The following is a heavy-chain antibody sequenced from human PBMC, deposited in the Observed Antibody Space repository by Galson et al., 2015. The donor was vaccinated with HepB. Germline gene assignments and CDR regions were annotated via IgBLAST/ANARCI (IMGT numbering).Heavy chain of an antibody. J-gene: IGHJ4*02. D-gene: IGHD3-22*01. Sequence: CAISGDSVSSNSAAWNWIRQSPSRGLEWLGRTYYRSKWYNDYAVSVKSRITINPDTSKNQFSLQLNSVTPEDTAVYYCARGRAYPSGSTLDYWGQGTLVTVSS. V-gene: IGHV6-1*01. CDR3: ARGRAYPSGSTLDY. CDR1: GDSVSSNSAA. CDR2: TYYRSKWYN.